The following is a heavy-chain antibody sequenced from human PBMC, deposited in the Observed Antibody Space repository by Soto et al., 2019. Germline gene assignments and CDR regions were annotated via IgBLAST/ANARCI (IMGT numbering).Heavy chain of an antibody. Sequence: SETLSLTCSFSVASMSNYYGSCIRQPPGKGLEWIGYMHSSGSANYNSSLKSRVTISVDTSSNQFSLKLTSVTTADTAVYYCVRSGNSFGGVMWGQGTLVTVSS. CDR1: VASMSNYY. CDR3: VRSGNSFGGVM. V-gene: IGHV4-59*03. CDR2: MHSSGSA. J-gene: IGHJ4*02. D-gene: IGHD3-16*01.